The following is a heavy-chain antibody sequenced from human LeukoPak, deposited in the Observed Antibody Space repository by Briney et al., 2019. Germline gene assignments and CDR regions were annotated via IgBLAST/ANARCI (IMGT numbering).Heavy chain of an antibody. CDR3: ARDRQDYYESSGYFDN. J-gene: IGHJ4*02. CDR1: GYSFTNYG. D-gene: IGHD3-22*01. V-gene: IGHV1-18*01. Sequence: ASVKVSCKASGYSFTNYGISWVRQAAGQGLQWMGWISAKNGNTKYAEKFQGRGTMTTDTCTNTAYMELRSLRSDDTAVYYCARDRQDYYESSGYFDNWGQGTLVTVSS. CDR2: ISAKNGNT.